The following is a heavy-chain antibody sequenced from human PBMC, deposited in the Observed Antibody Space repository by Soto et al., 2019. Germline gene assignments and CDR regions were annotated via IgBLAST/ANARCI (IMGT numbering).Heavy chain of an antibody. Sequence: DVQVLESGGDLVQPGGSLRLSCAASGFTFNSYAMSWARQAPGKGLEWVSSVSAGGDMTYYSDSVKGRFTISRDNSNNALFLQMNSLRIEDTALYYCARGDRGGSGSPASYYYSGLDVWGQGTTVTVS. D-gene: IGHD3-10*01. V-gene: IGHV3-23*01. CDR2: VSAGGDMT. CDR1: GFTFNSYA. CDR3: ARGDRGGSGSPASYYYSGLDV. J-gene: IGHJ6*02.